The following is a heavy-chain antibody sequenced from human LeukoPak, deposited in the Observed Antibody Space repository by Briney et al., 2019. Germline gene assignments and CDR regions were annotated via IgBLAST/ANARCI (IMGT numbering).Heavy chain of an antibody. V-gene: IGHV1-18*01. D-gene: IGHD1-26*01. CDR2: ISAYNGNT. CDR3: ARGASRGSQYY. J-gene: IGHJ4*02. CDR1: GGTFSSYT. Sequence: ASVKVSCKASGGTFSSYTISWVRQAPGQGLEWMGWISAYNGNTNYAQKLQGRVTMTTDTSTSTAYMELRSLRSDDTAVYYCARGASRGSQYYWGQGTLVTVSS.